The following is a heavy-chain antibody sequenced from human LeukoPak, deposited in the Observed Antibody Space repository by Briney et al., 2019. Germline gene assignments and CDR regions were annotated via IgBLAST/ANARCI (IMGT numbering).Heavy chain of an antibody. V-gene: IGHV4-59*01. D-gene: IGHD2-15*01. CDR2: IYYSGST. Sequence: SETLSLTCTVSGGSIRSYYWSWIRQPPGKGLEWIGYIYYSGSTNYNPSLKSRVTISVDTSKNQFSLKLSSVTAADTAVYYCARTSEGYCRGGSCWDYSYYMDVWGKGTTVTVSS. CDR1: GGSIRSYY. CDR3: ARTSEGYCRGGSCWDYSYYMDV. J-gene: IGHJ6*03.